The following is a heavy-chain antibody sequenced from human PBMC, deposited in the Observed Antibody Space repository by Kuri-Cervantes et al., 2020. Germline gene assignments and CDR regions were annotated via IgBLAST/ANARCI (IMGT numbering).Heavy chain of an antibody. CDR2: ISGSGGST. CDR3: AREGAGANYYYFMDV. V-gene: IGHV3-23*01. Sequence: ETLSLTCAASGFTFSVYGMYWVRQAPGKGLEWVSAISGSGGSTYYADSVKGRFTISRDNSKNTLYLQMNSLRAEDTAVYYCAREGAGANYYYFMDVWGKGTTVTVSS. CDR1: GFTFSVYG. D-gene: IGHD1-26*01. J-gene: IGHJ6*03.